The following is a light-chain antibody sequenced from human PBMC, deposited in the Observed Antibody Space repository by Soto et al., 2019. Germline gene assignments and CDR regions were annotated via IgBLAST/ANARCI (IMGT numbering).Light chain of an antibody. Sequence: QSVLTQPPSASGTPGQRVTISCSGSSSNIGSNTVNWYQQLPGTAPKLLIYSNNQRPSGVPDRFSGSRSGTSASLAISGLQYEDEAEYYCTAWDDSLNGVVFGGGTQLTVL. CDR3: TAWDDSLNGVV. CDR1: SSNIGSNT. J-gene: IGLJ2*01. CDR2: SNN. V-gene: IGLV1-44*01.